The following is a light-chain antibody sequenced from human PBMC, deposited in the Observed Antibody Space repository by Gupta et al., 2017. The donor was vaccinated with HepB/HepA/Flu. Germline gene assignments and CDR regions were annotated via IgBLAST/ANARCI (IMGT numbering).Light chain of an antibody. CDR3: SADRSGNSVV. Sequence: QSALPQPASVSGSPGQSLTISCTGASSDVGGYNYVSWYQQPPGKAPKVLICDVNQRPSGVANRFSGSKSGNTASLTISGRQAEDEADYYCSADRSGNSVVFGGGTKLTVL. V-gene: IGLV2-14*01. J-gene: IGLJ2*01. CDR1: SSDVGGYNY. CDR2: DVN.